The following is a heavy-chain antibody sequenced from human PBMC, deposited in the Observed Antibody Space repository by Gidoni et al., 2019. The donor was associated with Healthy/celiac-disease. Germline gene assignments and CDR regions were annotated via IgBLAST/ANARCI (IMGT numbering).Heavy chain of an antibody. J-gene: IGHJ4*02. CDR2: INPNSGGT. CDR1: GYTFTGYY. D-gene: IGHD3-22*01. Sequence: QVQLVQSGAEVKKPGASVKVSCKASGYTFTGYYMHWVRQAPGQGLEWMGWINPNSGGTNYAQKFQGRVTMTRDTSISTAYMELSRLRSDDTAVYYCARRAGYYDSSGYYSIDYWGQGTLVTVSS. CDR3: ARRAGYYDSSGYYSIDY. V-gene: IGHV1-2*02.